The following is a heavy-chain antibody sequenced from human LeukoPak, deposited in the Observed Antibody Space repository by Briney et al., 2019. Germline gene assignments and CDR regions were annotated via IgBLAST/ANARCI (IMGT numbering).Heavy chain of an antibody. CDR3: ATYDSSGYSDY. D-gene: IGHD3-22*01. CDR2: ISSSGSTI. V-gene: IGHV3-11*04. CDR1: GFTFDDYG. Sequence: GGSLRLSCAASGFTFDDYGMSWIRQAPGKGLEWVSYISSSGSTIYYADSVKGRFTISRDNAKNSLYLQMNSLRAEDTAVYYCATYDSSGYSDYWGQGTLVTVSS. J-gene: IGHJ4*02.